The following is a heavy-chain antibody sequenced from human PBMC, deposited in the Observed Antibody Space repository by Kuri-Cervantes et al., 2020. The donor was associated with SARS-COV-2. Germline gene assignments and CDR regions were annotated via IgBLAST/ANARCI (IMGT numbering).Heavy chain of an antibody. D-gene: IGHD3-22*01. CDR2: IIPIFGTA. V-gene: IGHV1-69*13. J-gene: IGHJ3*02. Sequence: SVKVSCKASGGTFSSYAISWVRQAPGQGLEWMGGIIPIFGTANYAQKFQGRVTFTADESTSTVYMELSSLRSEDTAVYYCARERGTMIAGPPVSEACEMWGQGTMVTVSS. CDR3: ARERGTMIAGPPVSEACEM. CDR1: GGTFSSYA.